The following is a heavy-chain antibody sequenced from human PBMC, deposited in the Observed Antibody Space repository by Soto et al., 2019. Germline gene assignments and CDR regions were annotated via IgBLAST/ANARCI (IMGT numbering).Heavy chain of an antibody. J-gene: IGHJ6*02. D-gene: IGHD2-2*01. V-gene: IGHV3-30-3*01. CDR1: EFTFSSYA. CDR2: ISDEGTNE. Sequence: QVQLVESGGGVVQPGRSLRLSCVASEFTFSSYAMHWVRQAPGKGLEWVAVISDEGTNEYYADSVKGRFTISRDNSKNTLYLQMNSLRAEDSAVYYCTRERGYCISTSCQHYYYYYGMDVWGQGTTVTVSS. CDR3: TRERGYCISTSCQHYYYYYGMDV.